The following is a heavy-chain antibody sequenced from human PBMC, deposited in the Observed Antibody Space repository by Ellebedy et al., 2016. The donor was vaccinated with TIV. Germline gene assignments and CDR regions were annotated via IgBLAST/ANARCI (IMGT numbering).Heavy chain of an antibody. CDR3: MRLGRPGIRLLDYLSP. D-gene: IGHD3-3*01. Sequence: GESLKIPXEASGYTFTNYWIGWVRQTPGRGLEWMGSIYPDDSYVKYGPTFEGHVTISVDKSINTAYLQWSSLEASDTGRYFCMRLGRPGIRLLDYLSPWGQGTAVTVSA. CDR2: IYPDDSYV. J-gene: IGHJ5*02. V-gene: IGHV5-51*01. CDR1: GYTFTNYW.